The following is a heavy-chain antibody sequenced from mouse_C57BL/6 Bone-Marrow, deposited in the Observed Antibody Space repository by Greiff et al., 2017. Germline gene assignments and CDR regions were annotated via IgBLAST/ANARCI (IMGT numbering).Heavy chain of an antibody. J-gene: IGHJ1*03. D-gene: IGHD1-1*01. V-gene: IGHV5-6*01. CDR3: ARRYYYGSGRYFDV. CDR1: GFTFSSYG. CDR2: ISSGGSYT. Sequence: EVQLQESGGDLVKPGGSLKLSCAASGFTFSSYGMSWVRQTPDKRLEWVATISSGGSYTYYPDSVKGRFTISRDNAKNTLYLQMSSLKSEDTAMDYCARRYYYGSGRYFDVWGTGTTVTVAS.